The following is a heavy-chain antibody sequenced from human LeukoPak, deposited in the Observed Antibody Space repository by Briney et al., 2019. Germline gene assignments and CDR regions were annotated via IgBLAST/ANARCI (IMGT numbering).Heavy chain of an antibody. CDR2: IIPIFGTT. D-gene: IGHD2-15*01. CDR3: SEGGSTSGAFDI. V-gene: IGHV1-69*05. J-gene: IGHJ3*02. CDR1: GGTFSSYA. Sequence: SVKVSCKASGGTFSSYAISWVRQAPGQGLEWMGRIIPIFGTTNYAQKFQDRITMTTDESTGTAFMELNSLRSEDTAVYFCSEGGSTSGAFDIWGQGTMVTVSS.